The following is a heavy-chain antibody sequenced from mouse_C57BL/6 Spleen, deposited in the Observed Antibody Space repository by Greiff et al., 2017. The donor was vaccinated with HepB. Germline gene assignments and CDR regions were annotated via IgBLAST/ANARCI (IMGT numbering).Heavy chain of an antibody. CDR2: IYPGDGDT. CDR1: GYAFSSSW. D-gene: IGHD1-1*01. J-gene: IGHJ2*01. Sequence: QVQLQQSGPELVKPGASVKISCKASGYAFSSSWMNWVKQRPGKGLEWIGRIYPGDGDTNYNGKFKGKATLTADKSSSTAYMQLSSLTSEDSAVYFCAREGYYGSRFHFDYWGQGTTLTVSS. V-gene: IGHV1-82*01. CDR3: AREGYYGSRFHFDY.